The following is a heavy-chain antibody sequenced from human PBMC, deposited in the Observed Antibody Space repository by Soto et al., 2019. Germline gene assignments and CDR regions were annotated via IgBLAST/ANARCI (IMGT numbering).Heavy chain of an antibody. J-gene: IGHJ6*02. CDR1: GGAFNNYA. CDR2: FIPFHNTS. Sequence: QVQLLQSGAEVKRPGSSVKVSCKVSGGAFNNYALNWVRHGPGQGLEWLGGFIPFHNTSNYSLKFLGRVTVTADISSTTVYMELNSLTSDDTATYYCASWSNWNPLYYDGLDVWGQGTTVTVSS. CDR3: ASWSNWNPLYYDGLDV. D-gene: IGHD1-20*01. V-gene: IGHV1-69*06.